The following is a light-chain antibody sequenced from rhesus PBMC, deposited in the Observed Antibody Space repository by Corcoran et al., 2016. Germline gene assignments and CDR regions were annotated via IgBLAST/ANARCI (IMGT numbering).Light chain of an antibody. J-gene: IGKJ2*01. CDR1: ENVNNY. CDR2: KAS. V-gene: IGKV1-74*01. Sequence: DIQMTQSPSSLSASVGDRVTITCRASENVNNYLNWYQQKPGKAPKLLIYKASPLKSGVPSRFSGSGSGTDYTFTISSLQAEDVASYSGQHGYGTPYSFGQGTKVEIK. CDR3: QHGYGTPYS.